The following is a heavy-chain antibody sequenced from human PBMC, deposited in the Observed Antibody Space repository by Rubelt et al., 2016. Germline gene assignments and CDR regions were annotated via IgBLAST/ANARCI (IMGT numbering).Heavy chain of an antibody. J-gene: IGHJ5*02. D-gene: IGHD4-17*01. CDR1: GGSISGSSYY. CDR3: ARRRTVPQNWFDP. CDR2: IFSSGRT. Sequence: QQQLQESGPGLVKPSETLSLTCIVSGGSISGSSYYWGWIRQPPGKGLEWIASIFSSGRTSYSPSLKSQVTISVDTSKNQFSLKLKSVTAADTAVYYCARRRTVPQNWFDPWGQGTLVTVSS. V-gene: IGHV4-39*01.